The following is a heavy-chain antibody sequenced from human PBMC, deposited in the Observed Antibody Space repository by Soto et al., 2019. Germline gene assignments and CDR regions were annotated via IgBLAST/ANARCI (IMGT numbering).Heavy chain of an antibody. D-gene: IGHD6-13*01. Sequence: GGSLRLSWAASGFTFSSYGMHWVRQAPGKGLEWVAVIWYDGSNKYYADSVKGRFTISRDNSKNTLYLQMNSLRAEDTAVYYCARVVYSSSWYVDYWGQGTLVTVSS. CDR1: GFTFSSYG. CDR2: IWYDGSNK. CDR3: ARVVYSSSWYVDY. J-gene: IGHJ4*02. V-gene: IGHV3-33*01.